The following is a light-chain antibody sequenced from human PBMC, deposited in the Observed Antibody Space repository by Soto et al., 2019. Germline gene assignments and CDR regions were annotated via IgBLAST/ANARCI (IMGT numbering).Light chain of an antibody. Sequence: QSALTQPASVSGSPGQSITISCTGTSSDVGSYNLVSWYQQHPGKAPKLMIYEGSKRPSGVSNRFSGSKSGNTASLTISGLQAEDEADYYCGSWDASLRVVLFGGGTKLTVL. V-gene: IGLV2-23*01. J-gene: IGLJ2*01. CDR1: SSDVGSYNL. CDR2: EGS. CDR3: GSWDASLRVVL.